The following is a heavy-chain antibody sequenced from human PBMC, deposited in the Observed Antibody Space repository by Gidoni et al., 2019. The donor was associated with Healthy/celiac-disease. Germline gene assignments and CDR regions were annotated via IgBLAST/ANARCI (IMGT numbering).Heavy chain of an antibody. CDR1: GFTSSSFA. V-gene: IGHV3-23*01. D-gene: IGHD5-12*01. CDR3: AKDRALYSGYDLHDYGDYYFDY. Sequence: EVQLLESGGGLVQPGGSLSLSCAASGFTSSSFAISWVRQAPGQGLEWVSAISGSGGSTFSEDSVKGRFTISRENSKNTLYLQMNSLRAEDTAVYYCAKDRALYSGYDLHDYGDYYFDYWGQGTLVTVSS. CDR2: ISGSGGST. J-gene: IGHJ4*02.